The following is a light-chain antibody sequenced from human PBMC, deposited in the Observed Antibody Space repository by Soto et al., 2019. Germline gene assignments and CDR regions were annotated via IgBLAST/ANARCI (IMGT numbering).Light chain of an antibody. CDR3: QQSYSAPIT. CDR2: AAS. CDR1: QSIASF. J-gene: IGKJ5*01. V-gene: IGKV1-39*01. Sequence: DIQMTQSPSPLSSSLRYRFTITCLASQSIASFLNWYQQKPGKAPKLLISAASRLQSGVPSRFSGGGSGTDFTLTISSLQPEDFATYYCQQSYSAPITFGQGTRLEIK.